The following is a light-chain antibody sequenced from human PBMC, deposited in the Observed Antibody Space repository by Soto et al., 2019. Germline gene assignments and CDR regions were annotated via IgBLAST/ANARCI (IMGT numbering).Light chain of an antibody. CDR1: QSVSSN. CDR2: GAS. V-gene: IGKV3-15*01. CDR3: QQYNHWPLT. Sequence: EIVMTQSPATLSVSPGERATLSCRASQSVSSNLAWYQQKPGQAPRLLIYGASTRATGIPARFSGSGSGTEFTLTIRSLQSEDFAVYYLQQYNHWPLTFGGGTKVEIK. J-gene: IGKJ4*01.